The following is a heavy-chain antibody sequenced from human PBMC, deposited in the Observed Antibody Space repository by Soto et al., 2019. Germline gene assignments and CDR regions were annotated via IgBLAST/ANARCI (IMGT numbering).Heavy chain of an antibody. J-gene: IGHJ6*02. D-gene: IGHD2-2*01. CDR3: ARDCSSTSCYPYYYYGMDV. Sequence: SETLSLTCTVSCGSISSSSYYWGWIRQPPGKGLEWIGSIYYSGSTYYNPSLKSRVTISVDTSKNQFSLKLSSVTAADTAVYYCARDCSSTSCYPYYYYGMDVWGQGTTVTVSS. CDR1: CGSISSSSYY. V-gene: IGHV4-39*01. CDR2: IYYSGST.